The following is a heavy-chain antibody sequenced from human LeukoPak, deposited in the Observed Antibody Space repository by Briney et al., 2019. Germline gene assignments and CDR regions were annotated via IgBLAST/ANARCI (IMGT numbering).Heavy chain of an antibody. CDR2: ISAYNGNT. CDR1: GYAFTSYG. Sequence: ASVKVSCKASGYAFTSYGISWVRQAPGQGLEWMGWISAYNGNTNYAQKLQGRVTMTTDTSTSTAYMELRSLRSDDTAVYYCARGPYYYGSGSSYYFDYWGQGTLVTVSS. J-gene: IGHJ4*02. D-gene: IGHD3-10*01. V-gene: IGHV1-18*01. CDR3: ARGPYYYGSGSSYYFDY.